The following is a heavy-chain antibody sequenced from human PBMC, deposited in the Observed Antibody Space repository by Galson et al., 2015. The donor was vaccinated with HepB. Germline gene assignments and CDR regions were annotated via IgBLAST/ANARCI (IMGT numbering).Heavy chain of an antibody. CDR2: ITSRSSTI. D-gene: IGHD2-15*01. V-gene: IGHV3-48*02. CDR1: GFTFSNYS. Sequence: SLRLSCAASGFTFSNYSMNWVRQAPGKGPEWVSYITSRSSTIYYSDSVKGRFTISRDNAQNSLYLEMKSLRDEDTALYYCARDLGYCSGTSCYSVGAFDIWGQGTMVTVSS. CDR3: ARDLGYCSGTSCYSVGAFDI. J-gene: IGHJ3*02.